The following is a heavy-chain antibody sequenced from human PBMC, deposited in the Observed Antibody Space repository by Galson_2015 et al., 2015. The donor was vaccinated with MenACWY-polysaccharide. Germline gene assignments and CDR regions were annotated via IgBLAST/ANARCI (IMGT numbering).Heavy chain of an antibody. D-gene: IGHD3-16*01. Sequence: PALVKPTQTLTLTCTFSGFSLSTGGVGVAWLRQPPGKALEWLALIYWNNDDHYSPSLTNRLTITKDTSKSQAVLTMTNMDPVDTATYYCAHSRGGILVPFDYWGQGILVAVAS. V-gene: IGHV2-5*01. J-gene: IGHJ4*02. CDR3: AHSRGGILVPFDY. CDR2: IYWNNDD. CDR1: GFSLSTGGVG.